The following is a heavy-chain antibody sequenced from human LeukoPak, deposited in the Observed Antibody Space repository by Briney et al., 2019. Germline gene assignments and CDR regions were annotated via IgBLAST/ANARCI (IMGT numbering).Heavy chain of an antibody. D-gene: IGHD3-9*01. Sequence: SETLSLTCTVSGGSISGSSYYWGWIRQPPGKGLEWIGSIYYSGSTYYNPSLKSRVTISVDTSKNQFSLKLSSVTAADTAVYYCARHETGDFDYWGQGTLVTVSS. CDR2: IYYSGST. CDR1: GGSISGSSYY. J-gene: IGHJ4*02. V-gene: IGHV4-39*01. CDR3: ARHETGDFDY.